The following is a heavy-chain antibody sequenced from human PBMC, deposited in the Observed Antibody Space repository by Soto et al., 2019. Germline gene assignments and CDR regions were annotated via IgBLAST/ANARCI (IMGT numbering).Heavy chain of an antibody. V-gene: IGHV4-59*01. CDR1: GGSMRNYF. CDR2: IHYSGATSFFP. CDR3: AAGEASSRNLAPYYLDF. D-gene: IGHD6-13*01. Sequence: PSETLSLTCTVSGGSMRNYFWTWIRQPPGKGLEWIGYIHYSGATSFFPSYNPSLRGRVTISEDTSKNQFSLKLLSVTTADTAGYFCAAGEASSRNLAPYYLDFWGQGTLVTVSS. J-gene: IGHJ4*02.